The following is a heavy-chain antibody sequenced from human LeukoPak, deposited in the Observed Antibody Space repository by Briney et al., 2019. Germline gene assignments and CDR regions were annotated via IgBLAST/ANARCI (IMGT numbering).Heavy chain of an antibody. Sequence: ASVKVSCKASGYTFTSYYMHWVRQAPGQGLEWMGIINPNGGSTSYAQKFQGRVTMTRDMSTSTVYMELSSLRSEDTAVYYCALDGGEKNDSSGYYIFDYWGQGTLVTVSS. CDR3: ALDGGEKNDSSGYYIFDY. CDR2: INPNGGST. J-gene: IGHJ4*02. CDR1: GYTFTSYY. D-gene: IGHD3-22*01. V-gene: IGHV1-46*01.